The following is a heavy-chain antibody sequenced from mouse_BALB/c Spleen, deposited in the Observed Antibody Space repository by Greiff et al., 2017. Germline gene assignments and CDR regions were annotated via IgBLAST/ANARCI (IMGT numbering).Heavy chain of an antibody. J-gene: IGHJ3*01. Sequence: LQESGAELVKPGASVKLSCKASGYTFTSYYMYWVKQRPGQGLEWIGEINPSNGGTNFNEKFKSKATLTVDKSSSTAYMQLSSLTSEDSAVYYCTRGRGSFAYWGQGTLVTVSA. CDR3: TRGRGSFAY. CDR1: GYTFTSYY. V-gene: IGHV1S81*02. CDR2: INPSNGGT.